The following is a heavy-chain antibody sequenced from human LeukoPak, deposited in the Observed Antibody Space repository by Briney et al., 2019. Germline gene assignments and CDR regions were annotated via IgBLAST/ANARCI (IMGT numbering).Heavy chain of an antibody. Sequence: GGSLRLSCAASGFTFSTYDMRWVCQAPDKGLEWVAVTSYDGSNNYYAESVKGRFTISRDNSKSTLYLQMSSLRAEDTALYYCAKKKTTGYYSYYAMDVWGQGTTVTVSS. D-gene: IGHD1-14*01. CDR3: AKKKTTGYYSYYAMDV. J-gene: IGHJ6*02. V-gene: IGHV3-30*18. CDR1: GFTFSTYD. CDR2: TSYDGSNN.